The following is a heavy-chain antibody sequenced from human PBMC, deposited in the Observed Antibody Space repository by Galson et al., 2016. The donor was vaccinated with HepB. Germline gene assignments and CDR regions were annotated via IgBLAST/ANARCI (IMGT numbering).Heavy chain of an antibody. V-gene: IGHV3-7*04. J-gene: IGHJ6*02. Sequence: SLRLSCAASGFTIRSHWMTWVRQAPGKGLEWVAYIKDDGSQKYYVDSVKGRFTISRDNAKNSLYLQMNTLRAEDTALYYCARDSGRREDVWGQGTTVTVSS. CDR2: IKDDGSQK. CDR1: GFTIRSHW. CDR3: ARDSGRREDV.